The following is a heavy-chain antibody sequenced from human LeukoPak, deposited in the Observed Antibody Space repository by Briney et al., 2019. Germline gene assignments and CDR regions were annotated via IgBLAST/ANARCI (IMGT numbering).Heavy chain of an antibody. CDR2: INPNSGGT. CDR3: ARDMVRGVTNWFDP. J-gene: IGHJ5*02. D-gene: IGHD3-10*01. Sequence: ATVRVSCGASAYTFTGYYMPWVRQAPGQGLEWMGWINPNSGGTNYAQKFQGRVTMTRDTSISTAYMEQSRLRSDDTAVYYCARDMVRGVTNWFDPWGQGTLVTVSS. CDR1: AYTFTGYY. V-gene: IGHV1-2*02.